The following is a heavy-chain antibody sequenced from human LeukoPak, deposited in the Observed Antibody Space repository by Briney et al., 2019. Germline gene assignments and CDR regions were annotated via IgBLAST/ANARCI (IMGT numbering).Heavy chain of an antibody. V-gene: IGHV3-30*18. CDR2: ISYYGGNQ. CDR1: GFTFSYYG. J-gene: IGHJ4*02. CDR3: AKSESGYNDYVSGGFDY. Sequence: GGSLRLSCAASGFTFSYYGMHWVRQAPGKGLEWVAVISYYGGNQYYVDSVKGRFTISRDNSKNTLYLQMISLRVEDTAVYYCAKSESGYNDYVSGGFDYWGQGSLVTVSS. D-gene: IGHD5-12*01.